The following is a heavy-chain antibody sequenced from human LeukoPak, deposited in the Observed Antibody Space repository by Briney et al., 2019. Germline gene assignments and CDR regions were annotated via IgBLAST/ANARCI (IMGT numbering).Heavy chain of an antibody. V-gene: IGHV3-23*01. D-gene: IGHD1-7*01. CDR1: GFTCSSYA. CDR3: AKDRNWNFEYFQH. J-gene: IGHJ1*01. Sequence: GGSLRLSCAASGFTCSSYAMSWVRQAPGKGLEWVSAISGSGGSTYYADSVRGRFTISRDNSKNTLYLQMNSLRAEDTAVYYCAKDRNWNFEYFQHWGQGTLVTVSS. CDR2: ISGSGGST.